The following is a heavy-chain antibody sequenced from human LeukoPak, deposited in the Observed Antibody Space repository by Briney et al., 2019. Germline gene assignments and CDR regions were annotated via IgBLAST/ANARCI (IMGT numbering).Heavy chain of an antibody. CDR3: AKPTEVYMTTLFY. V-gene: IGHV3-7*03. CDR1: GFTFSSYW. D-gene: IGHD4-11*01. CDR2: IKQDGSEK. J-gene: IGHJ4*02. Sequence: GGSLRLSCAASGFTFSSYWMSWVRQAPGKGLEWVANIKQDGSEKYYADSVKGRFTISRDNAKNSLYLQMNSLRAEDTAVYYCAKPTEVYMTTLFYWGQGTLVTVSS.